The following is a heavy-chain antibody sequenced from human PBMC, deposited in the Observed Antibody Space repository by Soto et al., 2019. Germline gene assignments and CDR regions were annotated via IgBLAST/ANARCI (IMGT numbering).Heavy chain of an antibody. Sequence: PGGSLRLSCAASGFTFNSYGMHWVRQGPGNGLEWVAFISYDSTKTYYADSVKGRFTISRDNSNSALYVQMNSLTGEDTAVYYCARTRSAWSDFHYYSLDVCGQGTTVTVSS. CDR1: GFTFNSYG. CDR3: ARTRSAWSDFHYYSLDV. J-gene: IGHJ6*02. V-gene: IGHV3-30*03. D-gene: IGHD1-26*01. CDR2: ISYDSTKT.